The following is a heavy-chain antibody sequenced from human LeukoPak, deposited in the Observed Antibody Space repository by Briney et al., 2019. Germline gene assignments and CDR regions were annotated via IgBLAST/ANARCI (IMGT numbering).Heavy chain of an antibody. CDR3: AGKGYSSGWYRENQNDAFDI. J-gene: IGHJ3*02. Sequence: ASVKVSCKASGYTFTGYYMHWVRQAPGQGLEWMGWINPNSGGTNYAQKFQGRVTMTRDTSISTAYMELSRLRSDDTAVYYCAGKGYSSGWYRENQNDAFDIWGQGTRVTVSS. CDR2: INPNSGGT. CDR1: GYTFTGYY. D-gene: IGHD6-19*01. V-gene: IGHV1-2*02.